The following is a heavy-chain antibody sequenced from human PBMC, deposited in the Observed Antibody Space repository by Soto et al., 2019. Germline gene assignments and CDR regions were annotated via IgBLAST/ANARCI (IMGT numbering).Heavy chain of an antibody. CDR1: GCTFTNYG. J-gene: IGHJ4*02. CDR3: TRDPYGGSRYYFDS. V-gene: IGHV3-33*01. CDR2: IWYDGSNR. Sequence: GGSLRLSCAASGCTFTNYGMHWVRQAPGKGLEWVAVIWYDGSNRFYADSVKGRFTISKDNSQNMLYLQMHSLRPEDTAVYYCTRDPYGGSRYYFDSWGQGTLVTVSS. D-gene: IGHD1-26*01.